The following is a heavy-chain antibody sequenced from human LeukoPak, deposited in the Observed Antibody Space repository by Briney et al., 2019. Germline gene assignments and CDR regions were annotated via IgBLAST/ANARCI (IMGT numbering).Heavy chain of an antibody. CDR1: GFTVSSNY. D-gene: IGHD2-15*01. CDR3: ARESPLGYCSGGSCSDAFDI. CDR2: IYSGGST. V-gene: IGHV3-66*01. J-gene: IGHJ3*02. Sequence: GGSLRLSCAASGFTVSSNYMSWVRQAPGKGLEWVSVIYSGGSTYYADSVKGRFTISRDNSKNTLYLQMNSLRAEDTAVYYCARESPLGYCSGGSCSDAFDIWGQGTMVTVSS.